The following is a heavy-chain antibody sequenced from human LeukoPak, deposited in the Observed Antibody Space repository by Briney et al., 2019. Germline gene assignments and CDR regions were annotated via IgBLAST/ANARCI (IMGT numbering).Heavy chain of an antibody. CDR2: IYPGDSDT. V-gene: IGHV5-51*01. Sequence: GESLKISCKGSGYSFTSYWIGWVRQMPGKGLEWMGIIYPGDSDTRYSPSFQGQVTISADKSINTAYLQWSSLKASDTAMYYCARQRDGYNYYYYMDVWGKGTTVTVSS. CDR3: ARQRDGYNYYYYMDV. CDR1: GYSFTSYW. J-gene: IGHJ6*03. D-gene: IGHD5-24*01.